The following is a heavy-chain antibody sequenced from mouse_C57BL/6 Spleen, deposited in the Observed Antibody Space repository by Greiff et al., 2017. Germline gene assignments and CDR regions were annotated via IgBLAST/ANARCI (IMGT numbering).Heavy chain of an antibody. CDR1: GFTFTDYY. Sequence: EVKLVESGGGLVQPGGSLSLSCAASGFTFTDYYMSWFRQPPGKALEWLGFIRNKANGYTTEYSASVKGRFTISRDNSQSILYLQMNALRAEDSDTYNRARYNYGSSPYAMDYWGQGTSVTVSS. CDR2: IRNKANGYTT. CDR3: ARYNYGSSPYAMDY. J-gene: IGHJ4*01. D-gene: IGHD1-1*01. V-gene: IGHV7-3*01.